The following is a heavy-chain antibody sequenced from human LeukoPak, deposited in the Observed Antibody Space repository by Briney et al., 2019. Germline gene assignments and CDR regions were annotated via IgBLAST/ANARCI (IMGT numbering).Heavy chain of an antibody. CDR2: IIPIFGTA. Sequence: ASVKVSCKASGGTFSSYAISWVRQAPGQGLEWMGGIIPIFGTANYAQKFQGRVTITADESTSTAYMELSSLRSEDTAVYYCASGYYYDSSGYYYEGYWGQGTLVTVSS. V-gene: IGHV1-69*13. D-gene: IGHD3-22*01. J-gene: IGHJ4*02. CDR1: GGTFSSYA. CDR3: ASGYYYDSSGYYYEGY.